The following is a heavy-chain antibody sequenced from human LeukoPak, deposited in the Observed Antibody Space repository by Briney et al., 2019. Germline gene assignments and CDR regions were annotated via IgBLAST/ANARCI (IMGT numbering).Heavy chain of an antibody. D-gene: IGHD3-10*01. CDR1: GGSFSGCY. CDR2: INHSGST. Sequence: PSETLSLTCAVYGGSFSGCYWSWIRQPPGKGLEWIGEINHSGSTNYNPSLKSRVTISVDTSKNQFSLKLSSVTAADTAVYYCARHYYGSGSYYNRKNRRGNWFDPWGQGTLVTVSS. V-gene: IGHV4-34*01. CDR3: ARHYYGSGSYYNRKNRRGNWFDP. J-gene: IGHJ5*02.